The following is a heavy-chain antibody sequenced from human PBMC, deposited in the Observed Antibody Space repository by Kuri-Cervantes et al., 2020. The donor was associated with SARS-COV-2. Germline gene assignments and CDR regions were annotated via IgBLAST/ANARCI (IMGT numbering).Heavy chain of an antibody. J-gene: IGHJ4*02. CDR1: GFTFSSYA. Sequence: GESLKISCAASGFTFSSYAMHWVRQAPGKGLEWVAVISYDGSNKYYADSVKGRFTISRDNSKNTLYLQMNSLRAEDTAVYYCARDYSSSWYRTFDYWGQGTLVTVSS. CDR3: ARDYSSSWYRTFDY. V-gene: IGHV3-30-3*01. CDR2: ISYDGSNK. D-gene: IGHD6-13*01.